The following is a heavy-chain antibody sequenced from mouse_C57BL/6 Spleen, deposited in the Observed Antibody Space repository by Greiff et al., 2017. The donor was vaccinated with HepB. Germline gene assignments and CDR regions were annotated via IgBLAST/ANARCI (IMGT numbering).Heavy chain of an antibody. D-gene: IGHD1-1*01. CDR1: GYSITSGYY. Sequence: EVQLQQSGPGLVKPSQSLSLTCSVTGYSITSGYYWNWIRQFPGNKLEWMGYISYDGSNNYNPSLKNRISITRDTSKNQFFLKLNSVTTEDTATYYCARGRYYGSSYGYFDVWGTGTTVTVSS. CDR3: ARGRYYGSSYGYFDV. CDR2: ISYDGSN. J-gene: IGHJ1*03. V-gene: IGHV3-6*01.